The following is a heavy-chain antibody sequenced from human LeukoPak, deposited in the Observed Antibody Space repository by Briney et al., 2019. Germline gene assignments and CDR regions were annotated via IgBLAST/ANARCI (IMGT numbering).Heavy chain of an antibody. CDR3: ARMMTTVTTSYCYYYMDV. Sequence: ASVKVSCKASGYTFTSYYMHWVRQAPGQGLEWMGIINPSGGSTSYAQKFQGRVTMTRDMSTSTVYMELSSLRSEDTAVYYCARMMTTVTTSYCYYYMDVWGKGTTVTVSS. J-gene: IGHJ6*03. CDR1: GYTFTSYY. V-gene: IGHV1-46*01. CDR2: INPSGGST. D-gene: IGHD4-17*01.